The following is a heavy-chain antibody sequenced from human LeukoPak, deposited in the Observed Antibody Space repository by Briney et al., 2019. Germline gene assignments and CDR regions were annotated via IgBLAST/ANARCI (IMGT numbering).Heavy chain of an antibody. J-gene: IGHJ5*02. CDR2: FRGDSGRT. V-gene: IGHV3-23*01. Sequence: GGPLTLVCTVSGFTSGIYLIRWARQAPGKAVEGFSDFRGDSGRTYYADSVKGRYTISRDNSKNTVFLQMNSMRAEDTALYYYAEDGLHHWGQGTLVTVSS. D-gene: IGHD3/OR15-3a*01. CDR3: AEDGLHH. CDR1: GFTSGIYL.